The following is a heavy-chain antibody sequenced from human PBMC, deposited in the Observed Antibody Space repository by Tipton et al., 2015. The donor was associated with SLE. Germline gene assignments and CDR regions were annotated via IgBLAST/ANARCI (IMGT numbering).Heavy chain of an antibody. D-gene: IGHD3-22*01. CDR3: ARDEYRYDTTGYHLLGHFDY. CDR2: MYYSGIT. Sequence: TLSLTCTVSGGSIRNYFWHWIRQSPGKGLEWIGYMYYSGITNYNPSLNSRVTISVDTSKNQFSLNLSSVTAADTAVYYCARDEYRYDTTGYHLLGHFDYWGQGTLVTVSS. CDR1: GGSIRNYF. J-gene: IGHJ4*02. V-gene: IGHV4-59*12.